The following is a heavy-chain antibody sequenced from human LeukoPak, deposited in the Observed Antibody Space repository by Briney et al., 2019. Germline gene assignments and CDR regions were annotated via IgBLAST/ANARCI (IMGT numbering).Heavy chain of an antibody. CDR1: GFTFNNYA. J-gene: IGHJ4*02. Sequence: GGSLRLSWAASGFTFNNYAMSWVRQAPGKGLEWVSGISGSGGSTNYADSVKGRFTVSRDNSKNTLSLQMNSLRAGDTAVYYCVTSASSGWYFFDYWGQGTLVTVSS. V-gene: IGHV3-23*01. CDR3: VTSASSGWYFFDY. CDR2: ISGSGGST. D-gene: IGHD6-19*01.